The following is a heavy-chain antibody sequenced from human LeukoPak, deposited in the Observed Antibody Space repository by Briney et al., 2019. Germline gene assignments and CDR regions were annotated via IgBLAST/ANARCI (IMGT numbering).Heavy chain of an antibody. CDR2: MDQDGSEI. D-gene: IGHD5-18*01. CDR3: ARDLGYSQFDP. V-gene: IGHV3-7*01. Sequence: GGSLRLSCAASGFTFSSYWMSWVRQAPGKGLEWVANMDQDGSEINYVDSVKGCFTISRDNAKNSLYLQMNSLRAEDTALYYCARDLGYSQFDPWGQGTLVTVSS. J-gene: IGHJ5*02. CDR1: GFTFSSYW.